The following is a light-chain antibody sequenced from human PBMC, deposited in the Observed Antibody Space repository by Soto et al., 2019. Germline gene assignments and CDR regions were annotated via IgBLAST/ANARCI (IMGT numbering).Light chain of an antibody. CDR2: EVI. V-gene: IGLV2-14*01. CDR3: ASYSTTSTPYV. J-gene: IGLJ1*01. CDR1: SSDIGGYNY. Sequence: QSVLTQPASVSGSPGQSITISCTGTSSDIGGYNYVSWYQQHPGKAPKLMVYEVINRPSGASHRFSGARSGNTASLTISGLQAEDEAVYYCASYSTTSTPYVFGTGTKVTV.